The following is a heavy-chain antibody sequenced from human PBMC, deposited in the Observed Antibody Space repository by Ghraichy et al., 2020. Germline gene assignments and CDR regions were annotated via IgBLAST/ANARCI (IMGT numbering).Heavy chain of an antibody. Sequence: SETLSLTCTVSGDSIRSYYWRWIRQPPGKGLEWIGYIYYSGSTNYNPSLKSRVTISVDTSKIQFSLQLSSVTAADTAVYYCWSGGGSAQLGYYYMDVWGKWTTVTVSS. V-gene: IGHV4-59*01. CDR2: IYYSGST. J-gene: IGHJ6*03. D-gene: IGHD6-13*01. CDR3: WSGGGSAQLGYYYMDV. CDR1: GDSIRSYY.